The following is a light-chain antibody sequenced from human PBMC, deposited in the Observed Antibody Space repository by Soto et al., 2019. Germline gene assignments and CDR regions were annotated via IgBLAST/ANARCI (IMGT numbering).Light chain of an antibody. CDR1: QSVSSSY. V-gene: IGKV3-20*01. CDR3: QQYGSSPKLT. Sequence: ELVLTQSPGTLSLSPGERATLSCRASQSVSSSYLAWYQHKPGQAPRLLIYGASSRATGIPDRFSGSGSGTDFTLTISILEPEDFAVYYCQQYGSSPKLTFGGGTKVEIK. J-gene: IGKJ4*01. CDR2: GAS.